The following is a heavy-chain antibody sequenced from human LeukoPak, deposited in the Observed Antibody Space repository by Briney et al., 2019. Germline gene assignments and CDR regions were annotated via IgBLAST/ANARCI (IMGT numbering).Heavy chain of an antibody. Sequence: PGGSLRLSCAASGFTFDDYAMHWVRQAPGKGLEWVSGISWNSGSIGYADSVKGRFTISRDNAKNSLYLQMNSLRAEDTALYYCAKDTVAGTFNPLFDYWGQGTLATVSS. CDR1: GFTFDDYA. J-gene: IGHJ4*02. CDR2: ISWNSGSI. CDR3: AKDTVAGTFNPLFDY. V-gene: IGHV3-9*01. D-gene: IGHD6-19*01.